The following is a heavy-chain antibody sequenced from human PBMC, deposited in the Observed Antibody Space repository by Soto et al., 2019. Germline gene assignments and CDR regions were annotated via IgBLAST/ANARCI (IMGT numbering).Heavy chain of an antibody. Sequence: SETLSLTCTVSGDSINSGTYSWGWIRQPPGKGLEDIGTIYYSGNTYYNSSLKSRVTISLDTSKNQFSLKLTSVTAADTAVYYCARHRPQEDGSKTGFDYWGQGTLVTVSS. CDR2: IYYSGNT. CDR3: ARHRPQEDGSKTGFDY. J-gene: IGHJ4*02. D-gene: IGHD2-15*01. V-gene: IGHV4-39*01. CDR1: GDSINSGTYS.